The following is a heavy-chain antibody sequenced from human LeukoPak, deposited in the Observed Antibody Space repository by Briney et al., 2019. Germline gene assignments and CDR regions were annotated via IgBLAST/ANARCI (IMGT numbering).Heavy chain of an antibody. Sequence: PGGSLRLSCATSGFTFSNAWMTWVRQAPGKGLEWVGRLKSRTDGGTTDYAAPVKGRFIISRDDSKNTVHLQMNSLKTEDTAVYFCAAGVGTTDFDYWGQGTLVTVSS. J-gene: IGHJ4*02. V-gene: IGHV3-15*01. CDR1: GFTFSNAW. CDR3: AAGVGTTDFDY. CDR2: LKSRTDGGTT. D-gene: IGHD1-26*01.